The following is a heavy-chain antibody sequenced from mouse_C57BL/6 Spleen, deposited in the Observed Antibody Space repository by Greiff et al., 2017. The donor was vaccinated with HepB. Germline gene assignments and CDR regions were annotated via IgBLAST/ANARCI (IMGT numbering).Heavy chain of an antibody. Sequence: VQLLQSGAGLVRPGASVTLSCKASGFTFTDYEMHWVRQTPVHGLKWIGAIDPETGGTDYNQKFKGQAILTADKSSSTVYMELSSLTSEDSAVYYCTRRDSNYLFAYWGQGTLVTVSA. CDR1: GFTFTDYE. CDR3: TRRDSNYLFAY. CDR2: IDPETGGT. D-gene: IGHD2-5*01. J-gene: IGHJ3*01. V-gene: IGHV1-15*01.